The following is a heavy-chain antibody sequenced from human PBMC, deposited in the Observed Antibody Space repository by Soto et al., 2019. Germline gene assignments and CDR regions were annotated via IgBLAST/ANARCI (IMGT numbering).Heavy chain of an antibody. CDR3: AQGRSYREGLEFDY. CDR1: GLTFSVYG. Sequence: QVQLVESGGGVVQPGRSLTVSCAASGLTFSVYGMHWVRQAPGKGLEWVTGIASDGSRKFYTGSVKGRFTISRDNSKSTLSVQMNSRGVEETAVYYWAQGRSYREGLEFDYWGQGTLVTVSS. J-gene: IGHJ4*02. D-gene: IGHD3-16*01. V-gene: IGHV3-30*18. CDR2: IASDGSRK.